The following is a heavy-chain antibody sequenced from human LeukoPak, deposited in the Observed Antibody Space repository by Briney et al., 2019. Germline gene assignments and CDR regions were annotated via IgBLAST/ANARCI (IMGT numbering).Heavy chain of an antibody. D-gene: IGHD3-22*01. CDR2: INPNSGGT. V-gene: IGHV1-2*02. Sequence: ASVKVSCKASGYTFTGYYMYWVRQAPGQGLEWMGWINPNSGGTNYAQKFQGRVTMTRDTSISTAYMELSRLRSDDTAVYYCARSITMIVVDSHGGFDYWGQGTLVTVSS. J-gene: IGHJ4*02. CDR3: ARSITMIVVDSHGGFDY. CDR1: GYTFTGYY.